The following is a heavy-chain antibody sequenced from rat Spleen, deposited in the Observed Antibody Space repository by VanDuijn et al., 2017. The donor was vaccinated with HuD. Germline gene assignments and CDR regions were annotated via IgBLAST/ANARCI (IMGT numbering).Heavy chain of an antibody. D-gene: IGHD1-12*03. CDR3: ARHHYDGYYHGPVLGVMDA. J-gene: IGHJ4*01. CDR2: ISSSGGNT. Sequence: EVRLVESGGGLVEPGRSLKLSCAASGFNFSSFPMAWVRQAPQKGLEWVSSISSSGGNTYYPDSMKGRFTISRDNAKSTQYLQMDSLRFEDTASYYCARHHYDGYYHGPVLGVMDAWGQGASVTVSS. CDR1: GFNFSSFP. V-gene: IGHV5S13*01.